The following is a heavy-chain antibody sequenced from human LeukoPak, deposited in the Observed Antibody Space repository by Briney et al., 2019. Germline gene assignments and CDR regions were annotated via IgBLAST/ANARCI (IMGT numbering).Heavy chain of an antibody. D-gene: IGHD3-22*01. Sequence: GGSLRLSCVVSGFTFSSYWMSWVRQAPGQGLEWVANMKQDGSEKYYVDSVKGRFTISRDNAKNSLNLQMNSLRAEDTAVYYCARHPNYYDSSGYYKGFDCWGQGTLVTVSS. CDR1: GFTFSSYW. V-gene: IGHV3-7*03. CDR3: ARHPNYYDSSGYYKGFDC. J-gene: IGHJ4*02. CDR2: MKQDGSEK.